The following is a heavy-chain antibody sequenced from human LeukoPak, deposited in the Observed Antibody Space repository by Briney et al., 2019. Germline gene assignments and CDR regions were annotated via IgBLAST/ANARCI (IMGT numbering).Heavy chain of an antibody. J-gene: IGHJ4*02. D-gene: IGHD6-19*01. Sequence: PGRSLRLSCAASGFTFDDYAMHWVRQAPGKGLEWVSGISWNSGSIGYADSVKGRFTISRDNAKNSLYLQMNSLRAEDTALYYCAKDRGSSGWCPWGYFDYWGQGTLVTVSS. CDR2: ISWNSGSI. CDR1: GFTFDDYA. V-gene: IGHV3-9*01. CDR3: AKDRGSSGWCPWGYFDY.